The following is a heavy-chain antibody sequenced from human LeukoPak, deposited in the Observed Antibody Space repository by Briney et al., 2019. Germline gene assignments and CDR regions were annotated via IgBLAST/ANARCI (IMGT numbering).Heavy chain of an antibody. CDR3: ARSFDSRGYYYYGMDV. J-gene: IGHJ6*02. Sequence: SETLSLTCTVSGGSISSYYWSWIRQPPGKGLEWIGYIYYSGSTSYNSSLKSRVTISLDTPKNQFSLKLNSVTAADTAVYYCARSFDSRGYYYYGMDVWDQGTTVTVSS. CDR2: IYYSGST. CDR1: GGSISSYY. V-gene: IGHV4-59*01. D-gene: IGHD3-22*01.